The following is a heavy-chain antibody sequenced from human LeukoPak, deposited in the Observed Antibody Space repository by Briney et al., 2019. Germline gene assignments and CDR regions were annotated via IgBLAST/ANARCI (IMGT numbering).Heavy chain of an antibody. CDR2: IIPIFGTA. Sequence: SVKVSCKASGYTFTSYGISWVRQAPGQGLEWMGGIIPIFGTANYAQKFQGRVTITTDESTSTACMELSSLRSEDTAVYYCARAHSGSYLSDAFDIWGQGTMVTVSS. V-gene: IGHV1-69*05. J-gene: IGHJ3*02. CDR3: ARAHSGSYLSDAFDI. D-gene: IGHD1-26*01. CDR1: GYTFTSYG.